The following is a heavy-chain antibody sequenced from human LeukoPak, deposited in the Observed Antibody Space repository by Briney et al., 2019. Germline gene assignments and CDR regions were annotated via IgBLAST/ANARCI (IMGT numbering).Heavy chain of an antibody. D-gene: IGHD4-17*01. V-gene: IGHV3-23*01. CDR3: ATLYGDYNWYFDL. CDR2: LSASGGST. CDR1: GFTFSNFA. J-gene: IGHJ2*01. Sequence: GGSLRLSCVASGFTFSNFAISWVRQAPGKGLEWVSTLSASGGSTFYAASVKGRFTVSRDNSKNTLFLQMNTLRAEDTAVYYCATLYGDYNWYFDLWGRGTLVTVSS.